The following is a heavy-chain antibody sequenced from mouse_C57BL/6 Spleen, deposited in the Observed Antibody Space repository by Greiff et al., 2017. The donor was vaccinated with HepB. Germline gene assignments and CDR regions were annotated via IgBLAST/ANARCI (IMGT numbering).Heavy chain of an antibody. J-gene: IGHJ3*01. Sequence: VQLQQPGAELVMPGASVKLSCKASGYTFTSYWMPWVKQRPGQGLEWIGEIDPSDSYTNYNQKFKGKSTLTVDKSSSTAYMQLSSLTSEDSAVYYCARRYCGSSTWFAYWGQGTLVTVSA. CDR2: IDPSDSYT. CDR3: ARRYCGSSTWFAY. D-gene: IGHD1-1*01. V-gene: IGHV1-69*01. CDR1: GYTFTSYW.